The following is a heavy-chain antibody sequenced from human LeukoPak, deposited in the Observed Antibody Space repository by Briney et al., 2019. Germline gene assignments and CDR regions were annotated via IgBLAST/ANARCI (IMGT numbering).Heavy chain of an antibody. CDR2: ISGSGGDT. D-gene: IGHD4-17*01. CDR1: GFSFFDYA. J-gene: IGHJ4*02. V-gene: IGHV3-23*01. Sequence: GESLRLSCTASGFSFFDYAMSWVRQAPGKGLEWVSTISGSGGDTFYADSVKGRFTISRDAAKNTLFLQMNSLRAEDTALYFCAKGINDFGDPGVDCWGQGTLVSVSS. CDR3: AKGINDFGDPGVDC.